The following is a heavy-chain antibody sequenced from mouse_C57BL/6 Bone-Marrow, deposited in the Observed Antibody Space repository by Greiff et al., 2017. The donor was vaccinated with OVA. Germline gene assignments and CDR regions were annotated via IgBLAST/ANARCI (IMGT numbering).Heavy chain of an antibody. J-gene: IGHJ2*01. V-gene: IGHV14-2*01. CDR1: GFNIKDYY. Sequence: EVQLQQSGAELVKPGASVKLSCTASGFNIKDYYMHWVKQRTEQGLEWIGRIDPEDGETKSAPKFPGKATIPADPSSNTAYLQLSSLTSEDTAVYYCARRGSSNYFDDWGQGTTLTVSS. CDR3: ARRGSSNYFDD. CDR2: IDPEDGET. D-gene: IGHD1-3*01.